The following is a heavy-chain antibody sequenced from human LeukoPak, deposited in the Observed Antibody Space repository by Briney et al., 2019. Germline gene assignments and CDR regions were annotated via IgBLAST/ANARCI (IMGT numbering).Heavy chain of an antibody. D-gene: IGHD6-19*01. V-gene: IGHV3-21*01. Sequence: GGSLRLSCAASGFSFSTYSMIWVRQAPGKGLEWVSSISSGGRYVYYADSVKGRFTISRDNAKNSLYLQMNSLRAEDTAVYYCTRDVRDEYTSGWYPIGYWGQGTLVTVSS. CDR3: TRDVRDEYTSGWYPIGY. J-gene: IGHJ4*02. CDR2: ISSGGRYV. CDR1: GFSFSTYS.